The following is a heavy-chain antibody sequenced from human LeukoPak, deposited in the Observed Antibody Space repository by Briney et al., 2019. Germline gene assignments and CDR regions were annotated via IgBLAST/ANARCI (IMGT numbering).Heavy chain of an antibody. J-gene: IGHJ1*01. CDR2: FDPEDGET. D-gene: IGHD1-26*01. V-gene: IGHV1-24*01. CDR1: GYTLTELS. Sequence: GASVKVSCKVSGYTLTELSMHWVRQAPGKGLEWMGGFDPEDGETIYAQKFQGRVTMTEDTSTDTAYMELSSLRSEDTAVYYCARAEGWEPGEGYFQHWGQGTLVTVSS. CDR3: ARAEGWEPGEGYFQH.